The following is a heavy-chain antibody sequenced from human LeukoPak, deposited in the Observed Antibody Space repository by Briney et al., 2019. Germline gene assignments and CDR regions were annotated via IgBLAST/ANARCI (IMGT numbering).Heavy chain of an antibody. CDR2: IYPDDSDT. D-gene: IGHD3-22*01. J-gene: IGHJ3*02. CDR3: ARHREYYYDSSGYYADAFDI. Sequence: GESLKISCKGSGYSFTNYWIAWVRQMPGKGLEWMGMIYPDDSDTRYSPSFQGQVTISADKSISTAYLQWSSLKASDTAMYYCARHREYYYDSSGYYADAFDIWGQGTMVTVSS. CDR1: GYSFTNYW. V-gene: IGHV5-51*01.